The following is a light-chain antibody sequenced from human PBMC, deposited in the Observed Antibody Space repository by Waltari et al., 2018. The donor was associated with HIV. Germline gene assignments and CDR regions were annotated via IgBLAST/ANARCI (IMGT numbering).Light chain of an antibody. CDR1: QSVNSQ. J-gene: IGKJ2*01. V-gene: IGKV3-15*01. CDR2: GAS. Sequence: EVVMTQSPATLPVSPGERVPLSCRASQSVNSQLAWYQQKAGQAPRLLIHGASSRASGIPARFSGSGSGTDFSLTISSLKSEDFAIYYCQQYDNWPYTFGQGTKLDI. CDR3: QQYDNWPYT.